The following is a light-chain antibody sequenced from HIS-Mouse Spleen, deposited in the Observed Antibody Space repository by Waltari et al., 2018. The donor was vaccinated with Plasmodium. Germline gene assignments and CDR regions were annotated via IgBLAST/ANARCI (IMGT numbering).Light chain of an antibody. J-gene: IGLJ3*02. CDR1: ALPKKY. CDR2: EDS. Sequence: SYELTQPPSVSVSPGQTARITCSGDALPKKYAYWYQQKSGQAPVLVIYEDSKRPSGIPARFSGSSSGTTVTLTISGVQAEDEADYYCQSADSSGTYWVFGGGTKLTVL. V-gene: IGLV3-25*03. CDR3: QSADSSGTYWV.